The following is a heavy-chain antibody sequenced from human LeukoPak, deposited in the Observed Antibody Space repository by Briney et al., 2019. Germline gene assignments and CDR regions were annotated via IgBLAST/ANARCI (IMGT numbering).Heavy chain of an antibody. J-gene: IGHJ4*02. Sequence: GASVKVSCKASGYIFTNYGISWVRQAPGQGLEWMGWINTYNINTNYAQRLQGRVTMTTDTSTSTAYTELRSLRSDDTAVYYCARVDYGGNYVDYWGQGTLVTVSS. CDR1: GYIFTNYG. V-gene: IGHV1-18*01. CDR3: ARVDYGGNYVDY. CDR2: INTYNINT. D-gene: IGHD4-23*01.